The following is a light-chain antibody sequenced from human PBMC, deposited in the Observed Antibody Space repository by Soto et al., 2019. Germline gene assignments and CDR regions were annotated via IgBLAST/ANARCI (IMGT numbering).Light chain of an antibody. V-gene: IGKV1-33*01. Sequence: DIQMTQSTSSLSASVGDIFTITCQSSQNINNHLNWYQQKPGRAPKLLIYDASNLEAGVPSRFRGSGSGTDFTFTISRLQPEDIATYYCQQYENLPTFGQGTRLEIK. CDR3: QQYENLPT. CDR1: QNINNH. J-gene: IGKJ5*01. CDR2: DAS.